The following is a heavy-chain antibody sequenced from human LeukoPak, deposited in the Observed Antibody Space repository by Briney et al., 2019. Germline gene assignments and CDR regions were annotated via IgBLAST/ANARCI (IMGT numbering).Heavy chain of an antibody. CDR2: IYYSGST. J-gene: IGHJ6*02. CDR3: ARDSHRSDYYDSSGLPGYYGMDV. V-gene: IGHV4-31*03. Sequence: SETLSLTCTVSGGSISSGGYYWSWIRQHPGKGLEWIGYIYYSGSTYYNPSLKSRVTISVDTSKNQFSLKLSSVTAADTAVYYCARDSHRSDYYDSSGLPGYYGMDVWGQGTTVTVSS. CDR1: GGSISSGGYY. D-gene: IGHD3-22*01.